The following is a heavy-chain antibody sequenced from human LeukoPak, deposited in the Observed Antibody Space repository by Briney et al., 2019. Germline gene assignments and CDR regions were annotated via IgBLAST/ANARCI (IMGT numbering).Heavy chain of an antibody. CDR2: IYSGGST. CDR3: ARDNVAYYDYVWGSYRYTYYFDY. D-gene: IGHD3-16*02. J-gene: IGHJ4*02. V-gene: IGHV3-66*01. Sequence: SGGSLRLSCAASGFTVSSNYMSWVRQAPGKGLEWVSVIYSGGSTYYADSVKGRFTISRDNSKNTLYLQMNSLRAEDTAVYYCARDNVAYYDYVWGSYRYTYYFDYWGQGTLVTVSS. CDR1: GFTVSSNY.